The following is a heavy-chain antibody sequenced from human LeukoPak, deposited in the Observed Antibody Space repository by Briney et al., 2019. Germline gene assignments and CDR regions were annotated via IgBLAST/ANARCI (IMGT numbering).Heavy chain of an antibody. CDR3: ARAMTMVRYFDL. V-gene: IGHV5-51*01. J-gene: IGHJ4*02. CDR2: IYPGDSAT. CDR1: GSSFTSYW. D-gene: IGHD3-10*01. Sequence: GESLQISCEGSGSSFTSYWIGWVRQMPGKGLEWMGIIYPGDSATRYSPSFQGQVTISADKSISTAYLQWSSLKASDTAMYYCARAMTMVRYFDLWGQGILVTVSS.